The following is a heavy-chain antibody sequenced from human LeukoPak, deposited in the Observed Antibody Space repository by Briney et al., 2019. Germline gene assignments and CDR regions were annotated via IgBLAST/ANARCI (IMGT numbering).Heavy chain of an antibody. CDR2: IYGSGGGG. Sequence: GGSLRLSCAASGFTFRTYTMNWVRQAPGKGLEWVSGIYGSGGGGLYADSVRGRFTISRDDSKNMLYLQMNSLRAEDTAVYYCARDFGPGGAATRGLDYWGQGTPVTVSS. J-gene: IGHJ4*02. CDR3: ARDFGPGGAATRGLDY. CDR1: GFTFRTYT. D-gene: IGHD2-15*01. V-gene: IGHV3-23*01.